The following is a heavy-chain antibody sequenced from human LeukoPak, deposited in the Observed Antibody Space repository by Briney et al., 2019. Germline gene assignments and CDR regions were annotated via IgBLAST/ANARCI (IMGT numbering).Heavy chain of an antibody. J-gene: IGHJ4*02. Sequence: ASVKVSCKTSGYTFITYDINWVRQATGQGLEWMGWMNVNSGNTGYAQKFQGRLTITRNTSISTAYMELRSLRSDDTAVYYCARPGVVRGVIPYYFDYWGQGTLVTVSS. CDR1: GYTFITYD. D-gene: IGHD3-10*02. V-gene: IGHV1-8*03. CDR3: ARPGVVRGVIPYYFDY. CDR2: MNVNSGNT.